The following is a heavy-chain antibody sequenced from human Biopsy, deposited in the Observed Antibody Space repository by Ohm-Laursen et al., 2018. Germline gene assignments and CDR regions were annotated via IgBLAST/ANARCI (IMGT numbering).Heavy chain of an antibody. D-gene: IGHD6-19*01. Sequence: SVKVSCNASGYTFTDYYMHWVRQAPGQGLEWMGWINPNSGGTNYAQKFQGRVTMTRDTSISTAYMDLSGLRSDDTAVYYCTRDRGITVAGTLGFNFDYWGQGTLVTVSS. J-gene: IGHJ4*02. CDR1: GYTFTDYY. CDR3: TRDRGITVAGTLGFNFDY. V-gene: IGHV1-2*02. CDR2: INPNSGGT.